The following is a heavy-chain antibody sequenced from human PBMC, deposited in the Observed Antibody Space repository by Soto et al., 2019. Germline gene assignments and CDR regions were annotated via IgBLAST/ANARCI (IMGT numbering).Heavy chain of an antibody. D-gene: IGHD3-22*01. Sequence: TLSLTCLVSGGPFSGDDIYWSWILHLPGKGLEWIANVYHTVTTYYNPSLKSRVSMSVDTSQNQFSLILASVTAADTAVYYCARALVTDYNSRDYHYYFAMDVWGQGTSFPVSS. J-gene: IGHJ6*02. V-gene: IGHV4-31*02. CDR1: GGPFSGDDIY. CDR2: VYHTVTT. CDR3: ARALVTDYNSRDYHYYFAMDV.